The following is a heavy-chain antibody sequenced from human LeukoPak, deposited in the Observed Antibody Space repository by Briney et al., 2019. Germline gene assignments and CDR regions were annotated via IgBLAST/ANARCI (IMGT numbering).Heavy chain of an antibody. CDR1: GGSISSSSYS. J-gene: IGHJ6*02. D-gene: IGHD6-19*01. CDR2: IYYSGST. Sequence: SETLSLTCTVSGGSISSSSYSWSWIRQPPGKGLEWIGYIYYSGSTNYNPSLKSRVTISVGTSKNQFSLKLSSVTAADTAVYYCARLGYSSGWPHYYYYGMDVWGQGTTVTVSS. V-gene: IGHV4-61*01. CDR3: ARLGYSSGWPHYYYYGMDV.